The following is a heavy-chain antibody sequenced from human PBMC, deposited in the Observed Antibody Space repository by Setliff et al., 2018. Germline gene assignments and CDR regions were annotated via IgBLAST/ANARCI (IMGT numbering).Heavy chain of an antibody. CDR1: GYTFTSYG. CDR2: ISPDNGVT. CDR3: ARDRKEIVVKPPAASLDY. Sequence: ASVKVSCKASGYTFTSYGISWVRQAPGQGLEWMGWISPDNGVTKYVEKNQDRVTMTTDTSTTTAYMEVRSLRSDDTAVYYCARDRKEIVVKPPAASLDYWGQGTQVTVSS. V-gene: IGHV1-18*01. J-gene: IGHJ4*02. D-gene: IGHD2-2*01.